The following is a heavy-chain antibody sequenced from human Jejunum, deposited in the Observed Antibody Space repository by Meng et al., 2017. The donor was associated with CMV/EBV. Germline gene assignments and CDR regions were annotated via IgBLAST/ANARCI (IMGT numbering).Heavy chain of an antibody. CDR3: TRDREDFYGSNLLDF. Sequence: SGFTVSTYTMNWVRQAPGKGLEWVSSISRSSDNIFYADSVKGRFTVSRDNARNSLYLQMNSLRAEDTAVYYCTRDREDFYGSNLLDFWGQGALVTVSS. V-gene: IGHV3-21*01. J-gene: IGHJ4*02. CDR1: GFTVSTYT. D-gene: IGHD3-10*01. CDR2: ISRSSDNI.